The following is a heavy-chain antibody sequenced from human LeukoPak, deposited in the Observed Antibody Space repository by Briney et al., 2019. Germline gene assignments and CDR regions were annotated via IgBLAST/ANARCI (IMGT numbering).Heavy chain of an antibody. J-gene: IGHJ5*02. CDR1: GGSISSYY. V-gene: IGHV4-4*07. CDR2: IYTSGST. Sequence: SETLSLTCTVSGGSISSYYWSWVRQPAGKGVEWIGRIYTSGSTNYNPSLKSRVTMSVHTSKNQFSLKLSSVTAADTAVYYCARLALNWFDPWGQGTLVTVSS. CDR3: ARLALNWFDP. D-gene: IGHD3-3*02.